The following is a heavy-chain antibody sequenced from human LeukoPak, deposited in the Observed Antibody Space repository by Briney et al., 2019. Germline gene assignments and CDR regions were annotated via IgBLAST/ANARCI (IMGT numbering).Heavy chain of an antibody. D-gene: IGHD1-26*01. CDR3: ARETSFSGSSYNYYFYYMDV. V-gene: IGHV4-61*02. CDR2: IYTSGST. CDR1: GGSISSGSYY. J-gene: IGHJ6*03. Sequence: SETLSLTCTVSGGSISSGSYYWSWIRQPAGTGLEWFGRIYTSGSTNYNPSLKSRVTISIDTSKNQFSLKLSSVTAADTAVYYCARETSFSGSSYNYYFYYMDVWGKGTTVTISS.